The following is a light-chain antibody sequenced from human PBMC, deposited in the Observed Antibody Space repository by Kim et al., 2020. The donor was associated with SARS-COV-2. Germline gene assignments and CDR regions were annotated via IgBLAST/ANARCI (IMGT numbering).Light chain of an antibody. V-gene: IGKV1-39*01. CDR1: QSFTSY. Sequence: SVGVRVTISCRASQSFTSYVTWYQPQARKAPKLLVYAASSLQSGVPSRFSGSGSETDFTLTISSLQPEDFATYSCQQTYSFPQITFGQGTRLAIK. CDR3: QQTYSFPQIT. J-gene: IGKJ5*01. CDR2: AAS.